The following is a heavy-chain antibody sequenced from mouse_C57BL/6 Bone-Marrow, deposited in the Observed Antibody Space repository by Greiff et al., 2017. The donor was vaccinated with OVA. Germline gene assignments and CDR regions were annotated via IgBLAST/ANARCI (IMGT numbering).Heavy chain of an antibody. D-gene: IGHD2-2*01. J-gene: IGHJ1*03. V-gene: IGHV1-50*01. CDR2: IDPSDSYT. Sequence: QVQLQQPGAELVKPGASVKLSCKASGYTFTSYWMQWVKQRPGQGLEWIGEIDPSDSYTNYNQKFKGKATLTVDTSSSTAYMQLSSLTSEDSAVYYCARWLRGYFDVCGTGTTVTVSS. CDR3: ARWLRGYFDV. CDR1: GYTFTSYW.